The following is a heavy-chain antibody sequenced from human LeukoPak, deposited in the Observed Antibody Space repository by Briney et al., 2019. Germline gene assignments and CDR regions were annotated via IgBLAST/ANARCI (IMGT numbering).Heavy chain of an antibody. V-gene: IGHV3-53*01. CDR2: IYSGGST. Sequence: GGSLRLSCAASGFTFSDYYMSWVRQAPGKGLEWVSVIYSGGSTYYADSVKGRFTISRDNSKNTLYLQMNSLRAEDTAVYYCARGYYDILTGYLDYWGQGTLVTVSS. CDR1: GFTFSDYY. D-gene: IGHD3-9*01. CDR3: ARGYYDILTGYLDY. J-gene: IGHJ4*02.